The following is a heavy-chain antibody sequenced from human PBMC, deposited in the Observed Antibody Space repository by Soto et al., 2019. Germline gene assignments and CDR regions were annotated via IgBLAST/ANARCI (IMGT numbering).Heavy chain of an antibody. Sequence: ASVKVSCKASGYTFTSYAMHWVRQAPGQRLEWMGWINAGNGNTKYSRKFQGRVTITRDTSASTAYMELSSLRSEGTAVYYCASSDCYGPGAMDVWGKGTTVTVSS. D-gene: IGHD2-21*01. CDR3: ASSDCYGPGAMDV. V-gene: IGHV1-3*01. CDR2: INAGNGNT. J-gene: IGHJ6*03. CDR1: GYTFTSYA.